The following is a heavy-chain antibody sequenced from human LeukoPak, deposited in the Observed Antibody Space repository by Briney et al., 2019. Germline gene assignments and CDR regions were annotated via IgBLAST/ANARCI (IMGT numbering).Heavy chain of an antibody. Sequence: GGSRRLSCAASGFTFSSYAMSWVRQAPGKGLEWVSAVSGSGGSTYYADSVKGRFTISRDNSKNTLYLQMNSLRAEDTAVYYCAKSGYCSDGSCYGIDYWGQGALVTVSS. CDR1: GFTFSSYA. D-gene: IGHD2-15*01. J-gene: IGHJ4*02. CDR3: AKSGYCSDGSCYGIDY. CDR2: VSGSGGST. V-gene: IGHV3-23*01.